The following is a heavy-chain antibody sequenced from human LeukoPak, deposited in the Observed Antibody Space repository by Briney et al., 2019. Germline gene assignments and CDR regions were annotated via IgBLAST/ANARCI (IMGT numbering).Heavy chain of an antibody. CDR1: GGSISSYY. D-gene: IGHD4-17*01. J-gene: IGHJ4*02. V-gene: IGHV4-59*08. CDR2: IYYSGST. CDR3: ARRAYCDSPNDY. Sequence: PSETLSLTCTVSGGSISSYYWSWIRQPPGKGLEWIGYIYYSGSTNYNPSLKSRVTISVDTSKNQFSLKLSSVPAADTAVYYCARRAYCDSPNDYWGQGTLVTVSS.